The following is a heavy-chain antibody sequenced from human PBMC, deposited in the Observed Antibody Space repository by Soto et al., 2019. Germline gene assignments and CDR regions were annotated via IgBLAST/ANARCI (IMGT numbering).Heavy chain of an antibody. CDR3: ARTAYYYDSSGYYFDC. J-gene: IGHJ4*02. CDR1: VFTFSSYG. Sequence: GGSLRLSCAASVFTFSSYGMHWVRQAPGKGLEWVAVIWYDGRNTYYADSVKGRFTISRDNSKNTLYLQMNSLRAEDTAVYYCARTAYYYDSSGYYFDCWGQGTLVTVSS. CDR2: IWYDGRNT. D-gene: IGHD3-22*01. V-gene: IGHV3-33*01.